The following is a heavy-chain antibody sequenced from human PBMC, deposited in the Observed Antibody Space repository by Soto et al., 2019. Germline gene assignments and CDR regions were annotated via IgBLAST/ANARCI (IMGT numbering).Heavy chain of an antibody. Sequence: LETLSLTCTVSGGSISSYYLSWIRQPPGKGLEWIGYIYYSGSTNYNPSLKSRVTISVDTSKNQFSLKLSSVTAADTAVYYCARGSVSSWYFWFDPWGQGTLVTVSS. CDR2: IYYSGST. D-gene: IGHD6-13*01. CDR3: ARGSVSSWYFWFDP. V-gene: IGHV4-59*01. J-gene: IGHJ5*02. CDR1: GGSISSYY.